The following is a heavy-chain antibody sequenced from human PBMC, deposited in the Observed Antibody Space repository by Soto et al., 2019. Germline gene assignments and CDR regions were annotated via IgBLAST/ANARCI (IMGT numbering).Heavy chain of an antibody. D-gene: IGHD5-12*01. Sequence: QVQLQESGPGLVKPSETLSLTCTVSGGSISSYYWSWIRQPPGKGLEWIGYIYYSGSTNYNPSLQSRVTISVDTSKNQFSLKLSSVTAADTAVYYCARRQRYSGYDLNAFDIWGQGTMVTVSS. CDR1: GGSISSYY. CDR2: IYYSGST. CDR3: ARRQRYSGYDLNAFDI. V-gene: IGHV4-59*08. J-gene: IGHJ3*02.